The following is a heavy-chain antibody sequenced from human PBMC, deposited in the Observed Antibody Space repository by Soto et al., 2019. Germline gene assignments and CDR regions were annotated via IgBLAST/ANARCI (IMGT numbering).Heavy chain of an antibody. CDR3: VLAGGRPFSFDS. D-gene: IGHD3-3*01. V-gene: IGHV1-46*01. CDR2: INPSAGIV. Sequence: QVQVVQSGAEVRKPGASVKVSCKSSRYTFSSYDVHWVRQAPGQGLEWMGMINPSAGIVSYAQTFQGRVTMTRDTSTSTVYMELGSLRSEDTAVFCCVLAGGRPFSFDSWAQGNLVTVSS. CDR1: RYTFSSYD. J-gene: IGHJ4*02.